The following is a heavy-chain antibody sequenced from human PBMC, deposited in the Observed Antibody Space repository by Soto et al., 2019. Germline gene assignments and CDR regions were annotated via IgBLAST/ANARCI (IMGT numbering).Heavy chain of an antibody. CDR3: AAVGATQTWDAFDI. CDR2: IVVGGGNT. Sequence: SVKVSCKASGFTFTSSAVQWVRQARGQRLEWIGWIVVGGGNTNYAQKFQERVTITRDMSTSTAYMELSSLRSEDTAVYYCAAVGATQTWDAFDIWGQGTMVTVSS. J-gene: IGHJ3*02. D-gene: IGHD1-26*01. CDR1: GFTFTSSA. V-gene: IGHV1-58*01.